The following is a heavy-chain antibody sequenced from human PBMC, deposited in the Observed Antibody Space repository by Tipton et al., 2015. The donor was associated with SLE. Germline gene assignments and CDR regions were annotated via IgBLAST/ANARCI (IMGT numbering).Heavy chain of an antibody. D-gene: IGHD3-16*02. CDR2: ITPGGST. CDR1: GYSFSNYY. J-gene: IGHJ3*02. CDR3: AREGYDYVWGNYLHGDI. Sequence: QLVQSGAEVKKPGASVKVSCKASGYSFSNYYMHWVRQAPGEGLEWMGIITPGGSTTYAQKFQGRVTMTRDTPTSTVYMELGSLRSEDTAVYYCAREGYDYVWGNYLHGDIWGQGTMVTVSS. V-gene: IGHV1-46*01.